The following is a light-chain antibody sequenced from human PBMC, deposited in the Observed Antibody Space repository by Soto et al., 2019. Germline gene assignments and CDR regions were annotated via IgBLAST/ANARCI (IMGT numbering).Light chain of an antibody. V-gene: IGKV3-15*01. CDR2: GAS. CDR3: QQYDNWPFT. J-gene: IGKJ3*01. CDR1: QSVSSN. Sequence: EIVMTQSPATLSVSPGVRATLSCRASQSVSSNLAWYQQKPGQAPRLLIYGASTRATGIPARVSGSGSGTEVTLTISSLQSEDFAVYYCQQYDNWPFTFGPAIKVDIK.